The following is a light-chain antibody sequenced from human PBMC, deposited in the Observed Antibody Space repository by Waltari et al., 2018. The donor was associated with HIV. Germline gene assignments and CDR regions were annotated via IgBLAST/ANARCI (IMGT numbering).Light chain of an antibody. CDR1: PYNIGHNY. CDR3: AAWDDSLRGV. Sequence: QSMLTQPPSASGTPGQRVTISCSCRPYNIGHNYLPWYHQFPGLAPKPLIYRNNQRPSGVSDRFSGSKSGTSASLAISGLRSEDEADYYCAAWDDSLRGVFGGGTRLTVL. V-gene: IGLV1-47*01. J-gene: IGLJ3*02. CDR2: RNN.